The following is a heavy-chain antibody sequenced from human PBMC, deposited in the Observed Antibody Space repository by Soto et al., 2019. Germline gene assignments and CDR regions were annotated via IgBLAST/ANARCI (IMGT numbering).Heavy chain of an antibody. CDR2: TNHSEST. D-gene: IGHD3-9*01. CDR3: ARGGESRYFDWFS. CDR1: GGSFSEYN. J-gene: IGHJ5*02. V-gene: IGHV4-34*01. Sequence: SETLSLTCAVYGGSFSEYNWSWIHQPPGKGLEWIGETNHSESTTYNPSLQSRVTISIDTSKSQFSLKLSSVTAADTGVYYCARGGESRYFDWFSWGQGTQVTVSS.